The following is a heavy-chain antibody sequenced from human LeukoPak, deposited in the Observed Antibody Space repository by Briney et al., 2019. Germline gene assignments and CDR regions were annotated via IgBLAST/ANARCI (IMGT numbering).Heavy chain of an antibody. Sequence: GGSLRLSCAATRFTFSSYAMSWVRQAPGKGLEWVSAISGSGGSTYYADSVKGRFTISRDNSKNTLYLQMNSLRAEDTAVYYCAKRSKVTIFGVVPKGYFDYWGQGTLVTVSS. CDR1: RFTFSSYA. J-gene: IGHJ4*02. V-gene: IGHV3-23*01. CDR3: AKRSKVTIFGVVPKGYFDY. D-gene: IGHD3-3*01. CDR2: ISGSGGST.